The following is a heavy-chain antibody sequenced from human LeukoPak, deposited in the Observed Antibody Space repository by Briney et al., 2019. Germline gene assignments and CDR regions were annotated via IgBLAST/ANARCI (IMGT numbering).Heavy chain of an antibody. J-gene: IGHJ4*02. D-gene: IGHD3-22*01. CDR2: IYYSGST. V-gene: IGHV4-59*01. CDR3: ARAGNYYDSSGIDY. CDR1: GGSISSYF. Sequence: SETLSLTCLVSGGSISSYFWSWIRQPPGKGLEWIGHIYYSGSTNYNPSLKSRVTISVDTSKNQFSLKLSSVTAADTAVYYCARAGNYYDSSGIDYWGQGTLVTVSS.